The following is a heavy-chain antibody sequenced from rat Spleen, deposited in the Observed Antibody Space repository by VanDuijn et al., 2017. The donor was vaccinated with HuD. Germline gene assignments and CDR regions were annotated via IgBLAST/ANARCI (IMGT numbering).Heavy chain of an antibody. CDR3: ARRETSFDY. Sequence: EVQLVGSGGGLVQPGRSLKLSCAASGFTFRSFPMAWVRQAPKKGLEWVASINSGGDVTYYPNSVKGRFTISRDNANNTLYLQMDSLRSEDTASYYCARRETSFDYWGQGVMVTVSS. CDR2: INSGGDVT. J-gene: IGHJ2*01. V-gene: IGHV5S13*01. CDR1: GFTFRSFP.